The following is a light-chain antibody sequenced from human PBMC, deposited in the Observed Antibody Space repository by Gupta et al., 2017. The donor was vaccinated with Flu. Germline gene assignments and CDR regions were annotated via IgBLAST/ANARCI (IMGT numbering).Light chain of an antibody. CDR1: SSDIGGSNY. CDR3: SSYTSTNTFYV. V-gene: IGLV2-14*01. Sequence: SALTHPSSLSGSPGPSITISFPGTSSDIGGSNYVSWYQQHPGKAPKLIIYDVTNRPSGVSSRFSGSKSGNTASLTISGLEAEDESDYFCSSYTSTNTFYVFGTGTKVTVL. CDR2: DVT. J-gene: IGLJ1*01.